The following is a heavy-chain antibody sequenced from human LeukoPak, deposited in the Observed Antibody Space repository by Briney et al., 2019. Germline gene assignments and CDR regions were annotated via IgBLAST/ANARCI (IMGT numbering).Heavy chain of an antibody. Sequence: SETLSLTCAVSGGSISSGGYSWSWIRRPPGKGLEWIGYIYHSGSTYYNPPLKSRVTISVDTSKNQFSLKLSSVTAADTAVYYCARLGPAAGTSFDYWGQGTLVTVSS. V-gene: IGHV4-30-2*01. D-gene: IGHD6-13*01. J-gene: IGHJ4*02. CDR3: ARLGPAAGTSFDY. CDR2: IYHSGST. CDR1: GGSISSGGYS.